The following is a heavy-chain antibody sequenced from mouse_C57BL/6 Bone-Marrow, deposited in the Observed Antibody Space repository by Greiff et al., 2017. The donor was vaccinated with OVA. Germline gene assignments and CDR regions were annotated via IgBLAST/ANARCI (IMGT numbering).Heavy chain of an antibody. CDR1: GFNIKDDY. Sequence: VQLKQSGAELVRPGASVKLSCPASGFNIKDDYMNWVKQSPERGLEWIGWIDPENGDTEYASKFQGKATITADTSSNTAYLQLSSLTSEDTAVYYCTGYYGSSPSYWGQGTTLTVSS. J-gene: IGHJ2*01. CDR2: IDPENGDT. D-gene: IGHD1-1*01. CDR3: TGYYGSSPSY. V-gene: IGHV14-4*01.